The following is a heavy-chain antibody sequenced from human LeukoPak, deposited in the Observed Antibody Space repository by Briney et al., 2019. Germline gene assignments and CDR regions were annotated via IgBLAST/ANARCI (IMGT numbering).Heavy chain of an antibody. J-gene: IGHJ4*02. V-gene: IGHV1-24*01. CDR3: ATDRGGGYNYFDS. D-gene: IGHD5-24*01. CDR1: GYTLTELS. CDR2: FDPEDGET. Sequence: ASVKVSCKVSGYTLTELSMHWVRQAPGKGLEWMGGFDPEDGETMYAQKFQGRVTMTEDTSTDTAYMELSSLRSEDTAVYYCATDRGGGYNYFDSWGQETLVTVSS.